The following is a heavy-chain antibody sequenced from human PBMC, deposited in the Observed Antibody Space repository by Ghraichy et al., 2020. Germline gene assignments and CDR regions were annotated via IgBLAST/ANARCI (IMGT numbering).Heavy chain of an antibody. CDR1: GDSVSSNSAA. Sequence: SQTLSLTCAISGDSVSSNSAAWNWIRQSPSRGLEWLGRTYYRSKWYNDYAVSVKSRITINPDTSKNQFSLQLNSVTPEDTAVYYCARAVKGRYSSSSVPEYFQHWGQGTLVTVSS. CDR2: TYYRSKWYN. CDR3: ARAVKGRYSSSSVPEYFQH. V-gene: IGHV6-1*01. D-gene: IGHD6-6*01. J-gene: IGHJ1*01.